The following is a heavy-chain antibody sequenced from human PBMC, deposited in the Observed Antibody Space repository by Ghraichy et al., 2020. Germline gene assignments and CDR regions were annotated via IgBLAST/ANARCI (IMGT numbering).Heavy chain of an antibody. D-gene: IGHD4-17*01. CDR3: ARDSLDYGDYSLGY. CDR1: GFTFSSYA. V-gene: IGHV3-30-3*01. Sequence: GGSLRLSCVASGFTFSSYAMHWVRQAPGKGLEWVAVISYDGSNKYYADSVKGRFTISRDNSKNTLYLQMNSLRAEDTAVYYCARDSLDYGDYSLGYWGQGTLVTVSS. CDR2: ISYDGSNK. J-gene: IGHJ4*02.